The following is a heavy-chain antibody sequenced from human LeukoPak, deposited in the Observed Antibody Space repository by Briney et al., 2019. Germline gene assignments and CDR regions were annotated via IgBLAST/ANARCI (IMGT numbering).Heavy chain of an antibody. D-gene: IGHD3-10*01. J-gene: IGHJ4*02. CDR1: GGSISSGDYY. CDR3: ARQHGSGSYQRY. CDR2: IYYSGST. V-gene: IGHV4-30-4*01. Sequence: SETLSLTCTVSGGSISSGDYYWSWIRQPPGKGLEWIGYIYYSGSTYYNPSLKSRVTISVDTSKNQFSLKLSSVTAADTAVYYCARQHGSGSYQRYWGQGTLVTVSS.